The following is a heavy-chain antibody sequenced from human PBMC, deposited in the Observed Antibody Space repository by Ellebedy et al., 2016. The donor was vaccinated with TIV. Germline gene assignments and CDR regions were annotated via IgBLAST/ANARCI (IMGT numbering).Heavy chain of an antibody. J-gene: IGHJ3*02. CDR1: DHSFRNFG. Sequence: AASVQVSCKGSDHSFRNFGLIWVRQAPGQGLEWMGWISGHNYNTKYADKVQGRITMTTDRSTATSYLELTNLRSDDTAVYYCARGAYPGSFDIWGQGTMITVSA. CDR2: ISGHNYNT. CDR3: ARGAYPGSFDI. V-gene: IGHV1-18*04.